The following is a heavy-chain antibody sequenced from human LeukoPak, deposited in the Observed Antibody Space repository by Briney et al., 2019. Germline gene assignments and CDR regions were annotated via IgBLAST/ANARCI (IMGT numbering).Heavy chain of an antibody. CDR3: ARVGRAAAGAYYFDY. CDR1: GGSISSYY. Sequence: PSETLSLTCTVSGGSISSYYWSWIRQPPGKGLEWIGYIYYSGSTNYNPSLKSRVTISVDTSKNQFSLKLSSVTAADTAVYYCARVGRAAAGAYYFDYWGQGTLVTVSS. J-gene: IGHJ4*02. CDR2: IYYSGST. D-gene: IGHD6-13*01. V-gene: IGHV4-59*01.